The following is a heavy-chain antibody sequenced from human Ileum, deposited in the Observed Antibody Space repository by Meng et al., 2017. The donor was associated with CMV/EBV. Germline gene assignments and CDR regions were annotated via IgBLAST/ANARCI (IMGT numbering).Heavy chain of an antibody. V-gene: IGHV1-2*02. CDR2: INPNSGGT. Sequence: QVQLVQSGAEVKKAGASVKVCCKASGYTFTGYYMHWVRQAPGQGLEWMGWINPNSGGTNYAQKFQGRVTMTRDTSISTAYMELSRLRSDDTAVYYCAREDSSGYYGIDYWGQGTLVTVAS. CDR3: AREDSSGYYGIDY. J-gene: IGHJ4*02. D-gene: IGHD3-22*01. CDR1: GYTFTGYY.